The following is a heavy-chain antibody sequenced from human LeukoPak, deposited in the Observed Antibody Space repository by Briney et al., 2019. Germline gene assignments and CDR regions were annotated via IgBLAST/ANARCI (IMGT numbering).Heavy chain of an antibody. D-gene: IGHD3-16*02. CDR1: GYTFTGYY. CDR3: ARGPFNVYDYVWGSYRPYFDY. Sequence: ASVKVSCKASGYTFTGYYMHWVRQAPGQGPEWMGWINPNSGGTNYAQKFQGRAAMTRDTSISTAYMELSRLRSDDTAVYYCARGPFNVYDYVWGSYRPYFDYWGQGTLVTVSS. J-gene: IGHJ4*02. CDR2: INPNSGGT. V-gene: IGHV1-2*02.